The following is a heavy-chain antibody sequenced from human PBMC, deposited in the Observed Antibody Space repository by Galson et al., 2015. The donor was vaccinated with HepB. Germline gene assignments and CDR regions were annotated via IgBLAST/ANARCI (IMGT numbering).Heavy chain of an antibody. Sequence: SLRLSCAASGFTFSSYGMHWVRQAPGKGLEWVAVISYDGSNKYYADSVKGRFTISRDNSKNTLYLQMNSLRAEDTAVYYCAKVADYGGNSDYWGQGTLVTVSS. CDR2: ISYDGSNK. V-gene: IGHV3-30*18. CDR1: GFTFSSYG. CDR3: AKVADYGGNSDY. D-gene: IGHD4-23*01. J-gene: IGHJ4*02.